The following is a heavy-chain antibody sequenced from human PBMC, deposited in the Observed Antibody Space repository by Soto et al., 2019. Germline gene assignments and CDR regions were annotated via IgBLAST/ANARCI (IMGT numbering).Heavy chain of an antibody. J-gene: IGHJ5*02. CDR2: IYHSGYT. Sequence: QLQLQESGSGLVKPSQTLSLTCVVSSGAISSGGYAWNWIRQPPGKGLEWIGYIYHSGYTSYNPSLKSRVTISVDKSKNQFSLKLSFVTAADTAVYYCARDSLTGNYFDPWGQGTLVIVSS. V-gene: IGHV4-30-2*01. CDR1: SGAISSGGYA. D-gene: IGHD1-7*01. CDR3: ARDSLTGNYFDP.